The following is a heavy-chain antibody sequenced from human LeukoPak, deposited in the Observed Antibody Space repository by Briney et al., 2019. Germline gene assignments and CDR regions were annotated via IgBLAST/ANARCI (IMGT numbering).Heavy chain of an antibody. Sequence: PSETLSLTCTVSGVSISSSSYYWGWLRQPPGKGLEWIGSMYYSGSTYYNPSLKSRVTISVDTSKNQFSLKLSSVTAADTAVYYCARLTDNGDFDYWGQGTLVTVSS. CDR3: ARLTDNGDFDY. J-gene: IGHJ4*02. V-gene: IGHV4-39*01. D-gene: IGHD4/OR15-4a*01. CDR2: MYYSGST. CDR1: GVSISSSSYY.